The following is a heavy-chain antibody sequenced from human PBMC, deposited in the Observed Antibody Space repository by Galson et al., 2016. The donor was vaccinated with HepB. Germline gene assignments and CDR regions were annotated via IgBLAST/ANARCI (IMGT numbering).Heavy chain of an antibody. J-gene: IGHJ6*02. V-gene: IGHV3-48*02. D-gene: IGHD2-8*01. CDR2: ISISEAM. CDR3: AGRKTPNHYYYGMDV. Sequence: SLRLSCAASGFPFSSYSMNWVRQAPGKGLEWISYISISEAMFHADSVKGRFTISRDNAKNSLFLQVTSLRDEATAVYYCAGRKTPNHYYYGMDVWGQGTTVTVS. CDR1: GFPFSSYS.